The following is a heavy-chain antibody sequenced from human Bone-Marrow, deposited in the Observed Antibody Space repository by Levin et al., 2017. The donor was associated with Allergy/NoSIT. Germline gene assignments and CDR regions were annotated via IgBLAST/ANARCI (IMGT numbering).Heavy chain of an antibody. V-gene: IGHV4-61*01. CDR2: IYHSGST. Sequence: ESLKISCPVSGGSVSSGSYYWSWLRQPPGKGLEWIAYIYHSGSTKYNPSLKSRVTISLDTSRNQFSLRLTSLTAADTAVYYCARGSYFGGLSFDCWGKGTLVTVSS. J-gene: IGHJ4*02. CDR3: ARGSYFGGLSFDC. D-gene: IGHD4-23*01. CDR1: GGSVSSGSYY.